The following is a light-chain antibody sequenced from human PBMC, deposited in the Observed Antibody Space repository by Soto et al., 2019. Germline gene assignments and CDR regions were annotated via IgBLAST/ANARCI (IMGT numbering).Light chain of an antibody. CDR1: SSNIGGNA. Sequence: QSVVTQPPSASGTPGQKVTISCSGGSSNIGGNAVNWYQVLPGMAPKLLIYNNNQWPSGVPDRFSGSKSGTSASLAISDLQSEDEADYYCATWDDTLNGLFGGGTKLTVL. CDR2: NNN. CDR3: ATWDDTLNGL. V-gene: IGLV1-44*01. J-gene: IGLJ2*01.